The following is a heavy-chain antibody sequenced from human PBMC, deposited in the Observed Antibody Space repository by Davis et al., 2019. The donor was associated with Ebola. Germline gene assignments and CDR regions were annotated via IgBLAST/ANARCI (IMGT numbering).Heavy chain of an antibody. CDR1: GFIVSDKY. J-gene: IGHJ4*02. CDR3: AKDVRLTYSLDY. CDR2: IYRDGRT. D-gene: IGHD2-21*01. Sequence: GESLKISCAASGFIVSDKYMSWVRQAPGKGLEWVSVIYRDGRTYHADSVKGRFTVSRDNSKNTLYLQMNSLRAEDTAVYYCAKDVRLTYSLDYWGQGTLVTVSS. V-gene: IGHV3-53*05.